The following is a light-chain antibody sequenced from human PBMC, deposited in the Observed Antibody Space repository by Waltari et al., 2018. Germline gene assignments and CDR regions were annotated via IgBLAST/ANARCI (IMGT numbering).Light chain of an antibody. V-gene: IGKV3-20*01. CDR1: QSVSSSY. J-gene: IGKJ2*01. CDR3: QQYGSSPYT. Sequence: EIVLTQSPGTLSLSPGERATLSCRASQSVSSSYLAWYQQKPGQAPRLLIYGASSRATGIPDRFSGRGSGTVFTRTISRLEPEDFAVYYCQQYGSSPYTFGQGTKLEIK. CDR2: GAS.